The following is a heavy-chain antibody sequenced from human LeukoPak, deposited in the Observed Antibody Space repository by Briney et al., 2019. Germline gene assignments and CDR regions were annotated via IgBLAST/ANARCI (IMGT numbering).Heavy chain of an antibody. CDR3: ARGSDCSSTSCYGRIDY. Sequence: SQTLSLTGTVSGGSISSGDYYWRWIRQPPGKGLEWIGYIYYSGSTYYNPSLKSRVTILVDTSKNQFSLKLSSVTAADTAVYYCARGSDCSSTSCYGRIDYWGQGTLVTVSS. CDR2: IYYSGST. V-gene: IGHV4-30-4*01. D-gene: IGHD2-2*01. CDR1: GGSISSGDYY. J-gene: IGHJ4*02.